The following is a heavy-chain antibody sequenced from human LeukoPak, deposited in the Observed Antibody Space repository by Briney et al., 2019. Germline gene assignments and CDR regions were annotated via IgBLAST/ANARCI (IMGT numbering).Heavy chain of an antibody. D-gene: IGHD3-22*01. CDR3: AKGPRAGSGYEYYFDY. CDR2: INPSGGST. V-gene: IGHV1-46*01. J-gene: IGHJ4*02. Sequence: ASVKVSCKASGYTFTSYYMHWVRQAPGQGLEWMGIINPSGGSTSYAQKFQGRVTMTRDTSTSTVYMELSSLRSEDTAVYYCAKGPRAGSGYEYYFDYWGQGTLVTVSS. CDR1: GYTFTSYY.